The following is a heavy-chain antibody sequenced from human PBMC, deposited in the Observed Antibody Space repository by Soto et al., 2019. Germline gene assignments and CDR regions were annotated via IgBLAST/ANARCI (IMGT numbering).Heavy chain of an antibody. Sequence: GGSLRLSCVVSGIPFSRYWMYWVRQAPGKGLVWVSRINPDGRTINYADSVKGRFIISRDNAKNTVSLEMNSLRAEDTAVYYCVRDYYYYGLDVWGQGTTVTVSS. V-gene: IGHV3-74*01. J-gene: IGHJ6*02. CDR3: VRDYYYYGLDV. CDR2: INPDGRTI. CDR1: GIPFSRYW.